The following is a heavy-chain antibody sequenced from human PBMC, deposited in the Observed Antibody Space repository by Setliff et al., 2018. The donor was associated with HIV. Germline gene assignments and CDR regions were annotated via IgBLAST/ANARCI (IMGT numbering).Heavy chain of an antibody. Sequence: SETLSLTCAVHGGSLGGYYWTWIRQPPGKGLEWIGGINESGNTYYNPSLKSRVTISVDASRNQFSLKLNSVTAADTAVYYCAREPDSIPYDYWGQGTLVTVSS. D-gene: IGHD4-4*01. CDR2: INESGNT. J-gene: IGHJ4*02. CDR1: GGSLGGYY. CDR3: AREPDSIPYDY. V-gene: IGHV4-34*01.